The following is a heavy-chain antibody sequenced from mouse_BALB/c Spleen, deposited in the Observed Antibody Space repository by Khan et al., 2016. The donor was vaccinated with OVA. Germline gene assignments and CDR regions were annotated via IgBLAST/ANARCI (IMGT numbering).Heavy chain of an antibody. D-gene: IGHD2-3*01. Sequence: EVQLQESGPGLVKPSQSLSLTCTVTGYSITSYYAWNWIQQFPGNKLEWMGYISYSGSTNYNPALKSRIAISRDTSKNPFFLQLNSVTTEDTATYYCAKDGSRYNYAMDYWGQGTSVTVSS. CDR2: ISYSGST. CDR3: AKDGSRYNYAMDY. CDR1: GYSITSYYA. J-gene: IGHJ4*01. V-gene: IGHV3-2*02.